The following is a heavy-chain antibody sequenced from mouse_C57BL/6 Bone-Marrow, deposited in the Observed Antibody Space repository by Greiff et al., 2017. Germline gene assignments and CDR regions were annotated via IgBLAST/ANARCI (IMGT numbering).Heavy chain of an antibody. J-gene: IGHJ1*03. CDR2: INPGSGGT. CDR3: ARSRGKSFSHWYFDV. D-gene: IGHD1-3*01. V-gene: IGHV1-54*01. CDR1: GYAFTNYL. Sequence: QVQLKESGAELVRPGTSVKVSCKASGYAFTNYLIEWVKQRPGQGLEWIGVINPGSGGTNYNEKFKGKATLTADKSSSTAYMQLSSLTSEDSAVYFCARSRGKSFSHWYFDVWGTGTTVTVSS.